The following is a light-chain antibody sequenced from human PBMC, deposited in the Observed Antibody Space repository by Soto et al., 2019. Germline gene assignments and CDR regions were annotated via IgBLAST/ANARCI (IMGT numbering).Light chain of an antibody. CDR3: QQTCSTPQT. J-gene: IGKJ1*01. CDR2: TAS. CDR1: QSISRY. Sequence: DIQMTQSPSSLSVSVGDRVTVTCRASQSISRYLNWYQQKPGKAPKLLIYTASSLQSGVPSRFSGSGSGTDFTLTISSLQPEDFATYYCQQTCSTPQTFGQGTKVEIK. V-gene: IGKV1-39*01.